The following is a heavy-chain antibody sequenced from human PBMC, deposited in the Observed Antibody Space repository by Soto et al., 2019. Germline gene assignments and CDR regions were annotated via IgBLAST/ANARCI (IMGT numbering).Heavy chain of an antibody. CDR1: GYTFNSYY. D-gene: IGHD4-17*01. V-gene: IGHV1-46*02. CDR2: FNPSGGST. J-gene: IGHJ6*02. CDR3: ARVNYGDYYYGMDV. Sequence: QVQLVQSGAEVKKPGASVKVSCKASGYTFNSYYIHWVRQAPGQGLEWMGIFNPSGGSTNYPQKLQGRVTLTRDTSTSTVYMELSSLRSEDTAIYYCARVNYGDYYYGMDVWGQGTTVTVSS.